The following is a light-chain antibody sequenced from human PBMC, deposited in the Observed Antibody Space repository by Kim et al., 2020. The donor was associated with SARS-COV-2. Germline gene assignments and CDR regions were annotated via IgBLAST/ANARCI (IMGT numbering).Light chain of an antibody. CDR1: LDIRTS. CDR3: QQLSSYPVT. Sequence: GDRVTITCRASLDIRTSLAWYQQKPGKAPRLIIYSASILQSGVPARFRGSGYGADFTLTITNLQPEDFATYHCQQLSSYPVTFGGGTKVDIK. J-gene: IGKJ4*01. CDR2: SAS. V-gene: IGKV1-9*01.